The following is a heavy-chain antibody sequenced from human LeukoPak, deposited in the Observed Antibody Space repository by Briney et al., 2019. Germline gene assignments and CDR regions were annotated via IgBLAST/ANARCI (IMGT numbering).Heavy chain of an antibody. D-gene: IGHD6-13*01. CDR1: GGSIRSYY. V-gene: IGHV4-4*07. J-gene: IGHJ6*03. CDR3: ARGALDSSSWYVPHYYYYYMDV. Sequence: SETLSLTCTVSGGSIRSYYWSWIRQPAGKGLEWIGRIYTSGSTNYNSSLKSRVTISVDTSKNQFSLKLSSVTAADTAVYYCARGALDSSSWYVPHYYYYYMDVWGKGTTVTISS. CDR2: IYTSGST.